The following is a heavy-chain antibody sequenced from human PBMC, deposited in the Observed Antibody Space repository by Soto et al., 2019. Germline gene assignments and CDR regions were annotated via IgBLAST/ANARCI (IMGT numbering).Heavy chain of an antibody. J-gene: IGHJ4*02. CDR2: IYYSGST. CDR1: GGSISSSTYY. D-gene: IGHD3-3*01. CDR3: ARRDSGYDFWSGYFG. Sequence: SETLSLTCTVSGGSISSSTYYWGWIRQPPGKGLEWIGSIYYSGSTYYNPSLKSRVTISVDTSKNQFSLKLTSVTAADTAVYYCARRDSGYDFWSGYFGWGQGILVTVSS. V-gene: IGHV4-39*01.